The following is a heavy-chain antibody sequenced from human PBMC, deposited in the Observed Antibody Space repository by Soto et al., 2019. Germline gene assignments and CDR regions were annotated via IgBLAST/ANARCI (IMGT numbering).Heavy chain of an antibody. CDR1: GGSISSYY. CDR3: ARVGSYDSVDY. V-gene: IGHV4-59*01. Sequence: QVKLQESGPGLVKPSDTLSLTCTVSGGSISSYYWSWIRQPPGKGLEWIGYIYYSVSTNYNPYLKSRVTISVDTSKNQFSLKLSSVTAADTAVYYCARVGSYDSVDYWGQGTLVTVSS. D-gene: IGHD5-12*01. CDR2: IYYSVST. J-gene: IGHJ4*02.